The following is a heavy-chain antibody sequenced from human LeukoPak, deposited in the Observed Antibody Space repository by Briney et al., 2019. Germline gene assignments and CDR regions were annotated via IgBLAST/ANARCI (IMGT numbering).Heavy chain of an antibody. Sequence: SVKGRFTISRDNAKNSLYLQMNSLRAEDTAVYYCAKDHMQDRPFDYWGQGTLVTVSS. V-gene: IGHV3-11*06. D-gene: IGHD2-2*01. CDR3: AKDHMQDRPFDY. J-gene: IGHJ4*02.